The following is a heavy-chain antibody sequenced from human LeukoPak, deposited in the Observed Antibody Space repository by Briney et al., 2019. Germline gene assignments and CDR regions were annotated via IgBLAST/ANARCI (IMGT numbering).Heavy chain of an antibody. CDR1: GYTFTSYG. Sequence: ASVKVSCKASGYTFTSYGISWVRQAPGQGLEWMGWISAYNGNTNYAQKLQGRVTMTTDTSTSTAYMELRSLRSDDTAVYYCARDRQYCSGGSCYFYYYYYYMDVWGKGTTVTVSS. D-gene: IGHD2-15*01. V-gene: IGHV1-18*01. J-gene: IGHJ6*03. CDR2: ISAYNGNT. CDR3: ARDRQYCSGGSCYFYYYYYYMDV.